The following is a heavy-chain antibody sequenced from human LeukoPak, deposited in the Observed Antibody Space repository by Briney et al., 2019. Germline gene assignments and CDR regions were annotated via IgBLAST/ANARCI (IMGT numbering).Heavy chain of an antibody. D-gene: IGHD6-13*01. CDR3: ARVGSSQWGYYYYYMDV. CDR2: IWYDGSNK. J-gene: IGHJ6*03. Sequence: GRSLRLSCTASGFTFSSYGMHWVRQAPGKGLEWVAVIWYDGSNKYYADSVKGRFTISRDNSKNTPYLQMNSLRAEDTAVYYCARVGSSQWGYYYYYMDVWGKGTTVTVSS. CDR1: GFTFSSYG. V-gene: IGHV3-33*01.